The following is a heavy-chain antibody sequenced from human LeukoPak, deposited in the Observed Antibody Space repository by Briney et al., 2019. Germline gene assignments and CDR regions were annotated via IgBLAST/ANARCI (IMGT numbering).Heavy chain of an antibody. J-gene: IGHJ5*02. CDR1: GGSISSYY. CDR3: AKSISGGTWNWFDP. D-gene: IGHD2-15*01. Sequence: PSETLSLTCTVSGGSISSYYWTWIRQPPGKGRDWIGYIYYSGNTNYNPSLKTRVTISVDTSKNQFSLRLNSVTAADTAIYYCAKSISGGTWNWFDPWGQGTLVTVSS. V-gene: IGHV4-59*01. CDR2: IYYSGNT.